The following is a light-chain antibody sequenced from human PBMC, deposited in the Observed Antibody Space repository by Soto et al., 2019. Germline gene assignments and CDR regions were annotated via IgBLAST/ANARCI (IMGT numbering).Light chain of an antibody. J-gene: IGKJ1*01. V-gene: IGKV3-20*01. CDR3: QQYDTSPRT. CDR1: QSVSSSY. Sequence: EIVLTQSPGTLSLSPGERATLSCRASQSVSSSYLAWYQQKPGQAPRLLIYGASSRATGIPDRFSGSGSGTDFTLTISRLEPEGFAVYYCQQYDTSPRTVGQGTKVDSK. CDR2: GAS.